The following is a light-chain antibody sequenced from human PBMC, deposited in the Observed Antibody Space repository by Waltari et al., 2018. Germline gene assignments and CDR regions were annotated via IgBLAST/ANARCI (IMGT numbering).Light chain of an antibody. J-gene: IGKJ4*01. V-gene: IGKV1-5*03. CDR1: QSISNW. CDR2: KSS. Sequence: DIQMTQSPSTLSASVGARVIISCRASQSISNWLAWYQQKPGKAPKLLVYKSSTLERGVPSRGSGSGSVTEFTLTISSLQPEDFATYYCQQYNSYSLLSFGGGTKVEIK. CDR3: QQYNSYSLLS.